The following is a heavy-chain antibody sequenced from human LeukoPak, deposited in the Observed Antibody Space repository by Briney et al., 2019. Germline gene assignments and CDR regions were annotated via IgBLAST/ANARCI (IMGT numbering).Heavy chain of an antibody. CDR2: INPNSGGT. Sequence: ASVKVSCKASVYTFTGYYMHWVRQAPGQGLEWMGWINPNSGGTNYAQKFQGRVTMTRDTSISTAYMELSRLRSDDTAVYYCARVSQPSKVAAHFDYWGQGTLVTVSS. CDR3: ARVSQPSKVAAHFDY. V-gene: IGHV1-2*02. CDR1: VYTFTGYY. D-gene: IGHD2-15*01. J-gene: IGHJ4*02.